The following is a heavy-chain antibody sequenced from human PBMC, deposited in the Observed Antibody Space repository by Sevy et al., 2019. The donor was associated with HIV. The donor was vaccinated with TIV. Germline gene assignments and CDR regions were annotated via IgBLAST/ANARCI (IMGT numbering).Heavy chain of an antibody. Sequence: LSLTCAVYGGSFSGYYWSWIRQPPGKGLEWIGEINHSGSTNYNPSLKSRVTISVDTSKNQFSLKLSSVTAADTAVYYCARGGNYYDSSGYYYFDYWGQGTLVTVSS. D-gene: IGHD3-22*01. CDR1: GGSFSGYY. J-gene: IGHJ4*02. CDR3: ARGGNYYDSSGYYYFDY. V-gene: IGHV4-34*01. CDR2: INHSGST.